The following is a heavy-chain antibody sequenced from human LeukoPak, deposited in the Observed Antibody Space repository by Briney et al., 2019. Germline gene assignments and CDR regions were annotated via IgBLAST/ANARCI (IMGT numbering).Heavy chain of an antibody. D-gene: IGHD3-22*01. CDR3: ARSQQYYYDSSGYYR. V-gene: IGHV1-2*02. CDR1: GYTFTGYY. CDR2: INPNSGGT. Sequence: ASVKVSCKASGYTFTGYYMHWVRQAPGQGLEWMGWINPNSGGTNYAQKFQGRVTMTRDTSISTAYMELSRLRSDDTAVYYCARSQQYYYDSSGYYRWGQGTVVAVSS. J-gene: IGHJ4*02.